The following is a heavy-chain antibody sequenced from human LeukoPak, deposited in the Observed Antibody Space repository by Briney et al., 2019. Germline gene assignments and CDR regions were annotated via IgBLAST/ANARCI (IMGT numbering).Heavy chain of an antibody. CDR2: IYSGGST. J-gene: IGHJ5*02. D-gene: IGHD3-10*01. Sequence: GGSLRLSRAASGFTVSSNYMSWVRQAPGKGLEWVSVIYSGGSTYYADSVRGRFTISRDNSKNTLYLQMNSLRAEDTAVYYCARDRSHCGSGSYFWFDPWGQGTLVTVSS. CDR3: ARDRSHCGSGSYFWFDP. CDR1: GFTVSSNY. V-gene: IGHV3-53*01.